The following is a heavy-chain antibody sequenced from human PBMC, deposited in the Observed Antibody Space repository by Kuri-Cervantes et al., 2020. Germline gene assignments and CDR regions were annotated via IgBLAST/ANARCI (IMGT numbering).Heavy chain of an antibody. J-gene: IGHJ5*02. V-gene: IGHV2-5*02. Sequence: SGPTLVKPTQTLTLTCTFSGFSLSTSGVGVGWIRQPPEKALEWLAPIYWDDDKRYSPSLKSRLTITKDTSKNQVVLTMTNMDPVDTATYYCAHQTAGSFRFDPWGQGTLVTVSS. D-gene: IGHD6-13*01. CDR1: GFSLSTSGVG. CDR2: IYWDDDK. CDR3: AHQTAGSFRFDP.